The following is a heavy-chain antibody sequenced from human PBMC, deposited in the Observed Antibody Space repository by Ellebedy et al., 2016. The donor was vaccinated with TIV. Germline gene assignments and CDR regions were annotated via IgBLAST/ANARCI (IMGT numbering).Heavy chain of an antibody. CDR1: GYTFTSYA. Sequence: ASVKVSCKASGYTFTSYAMHWVRQAPGQRLEWMGWISAGNGNTKYSQKFQGRVTITRDTSASTAYMELSSLRSEDTAVYYCARAFLLVVAATDNWFDPWGQGTLVTVSS. CDR2: ISAGNGNT. V-gene: IGHV1-3*01. D-gene: IGHD2-15*01. CDR3: ARAFLLVVAATDNWFDP. J-gene: IGHJ5*02.